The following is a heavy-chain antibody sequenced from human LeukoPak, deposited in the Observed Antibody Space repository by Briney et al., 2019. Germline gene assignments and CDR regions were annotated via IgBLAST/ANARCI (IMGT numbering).Heavy chain of an antibody. CDR3: AKENYGDSTGGRFQH. D-gene: IGHD4-17*01. J-gene: IGHJ1*01. Sequence: GGSLRLSCAASGFTFSDYYMSWIRQAPGKGLEWVSYISSSGSTIYYADSVKGRFTISRDNSKNTLYLQMNSLRAEDTAIYYCAKENYGDSTGGRFQHWGQGTLVTVSS. CDR2: ISSSGSTI. CDR1: GFTFSDYY. V-gene: IGHV3-11*01.